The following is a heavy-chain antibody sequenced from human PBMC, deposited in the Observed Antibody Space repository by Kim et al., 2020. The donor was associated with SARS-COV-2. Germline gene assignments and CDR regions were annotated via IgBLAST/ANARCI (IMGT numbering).Heavy chain of an antibody. J-gene: IGHJ4*02. CDR1: GFTFSVYS. CDR2: ISGSGTYT. CDR3: ARAGWKWERDFFDS. D-gene: IGHD1-26*01. V-gene: IGHV3-23*01. Sequence: GGSLRLSCAASGFTFSVYSMSWVRQAPGKGLEWVSSISGSGTYTSYADSVKGRFTISRDTSKNRLFLQMNSLGAEDTAIYCCARAGWKWERDFFDSWGQGTLLT.